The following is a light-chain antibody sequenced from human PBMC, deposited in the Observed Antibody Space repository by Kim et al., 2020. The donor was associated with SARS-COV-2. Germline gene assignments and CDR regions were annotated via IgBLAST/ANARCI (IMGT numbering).Light chain of an antibody. CDR3: QQRYNWPLT. CDR1: QSVGNS. Sequence: LSPWERASRSCRASQSVGNSLAWFQQKPGQAPRLLIFETSNRATGIPARFSGSGSGTAFTLTISSLEPEDFSVYYCQQRYNWPLTFGGGTKVDIK. CDR2: ETS. V-gene: IGKV3-11*01. J-gene: IGKJ4*01.